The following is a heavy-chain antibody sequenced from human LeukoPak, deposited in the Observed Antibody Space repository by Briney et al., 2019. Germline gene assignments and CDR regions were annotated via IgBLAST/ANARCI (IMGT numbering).Heavy chain of an antibody. J-gene: IGHJ4*02. V-gene: IGHV3-74*01. Sequence: GSLRLSCAASGFTFSNYWMHWVRQAPGKGLVWVSRISPDGSSTSHGDSVKGRFTISRDNAKNTVYLQMNSLRAEDTAVYYCIRSRSGSYGYFDYWGQGTLVTVSS. CDR3: IRSRSGSYGYFDY. D-gene: IGHD3-10*01. CDR2: ISPDGSST. CDR1: GFTFSNYW.